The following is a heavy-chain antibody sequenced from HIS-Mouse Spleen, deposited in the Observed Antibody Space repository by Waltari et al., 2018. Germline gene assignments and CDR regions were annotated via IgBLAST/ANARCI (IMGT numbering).Heavy chain of an antibody. CDR2: IYYSGRT. J-gene: IGHJ2*01. Sequence: QLQLQESGPGLVKPSETLSLTCTVSGGSISSSSYYWGWIRQPPGKGLGWIGSIYYSGRTYYHPSLKSRVTRSVDPSKNQFSLKLSSVTAADTAVYYCAREIPYSSSWYDWYFDLWGRGTLVTVSS. CDR1: GGSISSSSYY. V-gene: IGHV4-39*07. D-gene: IGHD6-13*01. CDR3: AREIPYSSSWYDWYFDL.